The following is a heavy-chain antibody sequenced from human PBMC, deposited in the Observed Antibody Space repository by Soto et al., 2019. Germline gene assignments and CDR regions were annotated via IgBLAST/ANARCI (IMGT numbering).Heavy chain of an antibody. V-gene: IGHV3-53*01. J-gene: IGHJ4*02. Sequence: GGSLRLSCAASGFTVSSNYMSWVRQAPGKGLEWVSVIYSGDTTYYADSVKGRFTTSRDNSKNTLYLQMNSLRAEDTAVYYCARAPRGNYGYPSYFDYWGQGTLVTVSS. CDR1: GFTVSSNY. CDR2: IYSGDTT. D-gene: IGHD3-10*01. CDR3: ARAPRGNYGYPSYFDY.